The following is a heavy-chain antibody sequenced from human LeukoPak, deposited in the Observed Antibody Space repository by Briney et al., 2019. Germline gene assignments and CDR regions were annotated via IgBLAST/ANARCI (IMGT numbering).Heavy chain of an antibody. J-gene: IGHJ4*02. D-gene: IGHD7-27*01. Sequence: GASVKVSCKASGYTFTGYYMHWVRQAPGQGLEWMGWINPNSGGTNYAQIFQGRVTMTRDTSVSTAYMELTSLKSDDTAVYYCARTYADRVALGDYWGQGTLVTVSS. CDR1: GYTFTGYY. CDR2: INPNSGGT. V-gene: IGHV1-2*02. CDR3: ARTYADRVALGDY.